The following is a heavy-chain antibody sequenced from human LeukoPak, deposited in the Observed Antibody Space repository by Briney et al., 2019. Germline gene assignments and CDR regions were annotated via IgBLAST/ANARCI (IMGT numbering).Heavy chain of an antibody. V-gene: IGHV4-39*07. D-gene: IGHD4-17*01. Sequence: SETLSLTCSVSGEFISHNTYYWGWIRQPPGKGMEWIGSINYSGTTGRTYYNPSLKSRVTISVDTSKNQFSLKLSSVTAADTAVYYCARVPTVTTSGESPWGQGTLVTVSS. CDR2: INYSGTTGRT. J-gene: IGHJ5*02. CDR1: GEFISHNTYY. CDR3: ARVPTVTTSGESP.